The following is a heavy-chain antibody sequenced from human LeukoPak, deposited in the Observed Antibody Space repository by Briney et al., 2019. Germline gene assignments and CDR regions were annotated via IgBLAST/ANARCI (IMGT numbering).Heavy chain of an antibody. CDR1: GYTFTSYG. CDR2: ISAYNGNT. CDR3: ARDPGRGYSGYDIDY. V-gene: IGHV1-18*01. J-gene: IGHJ4*02. Sequence: ASVKVSCKASGYTFTSYGISWVRQAPGQGLEWMGWISAYNGNTNYAQKLQGRVTMTTDTSTSTAYMELRSLRSDDTAVYYCARDPGRGYSGYDIDYWGQGTLVTVSS. D-gene: IGHD5-12*01.